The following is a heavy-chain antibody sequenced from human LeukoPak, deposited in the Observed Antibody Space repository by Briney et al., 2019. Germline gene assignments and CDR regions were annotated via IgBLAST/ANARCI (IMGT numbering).Heavy chain of an antibody. CDR3: ARSDY. V-gene: IGHV3-48*03. CDR1: AFTFRGFQ. J-gene: IGHJ4*02. Sequence: GGSLRLSCTASAFTFRGFQVNYVRQAPGKALEWLSYFSSNINTIYYAYSVKGRFTISRDNANSSLYLQMNGLRAEDTAVYYCARSDYWGRGTLVTVSS. CDR2: FSSNINTI.